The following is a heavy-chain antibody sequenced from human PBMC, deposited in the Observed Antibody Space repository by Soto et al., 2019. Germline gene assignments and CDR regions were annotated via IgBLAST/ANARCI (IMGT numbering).Heavy chain of an antibody. D-gene: IGHD2-15*01. J-gene: IGHJ4*02. Sequence: GESLKISCKGSGCSFTSYWIGWVRQMPGKGLEWMGIIYPGDSDTRYSPSFQGQVTISADKSISTAYLQWGSLKASDTAMYYCARQPFYCSGGSCYSDDYWGQGTLVTVSS. CDR1: GCSFTSYW. CDR3: ARQPFYCSGGSCYSDDY. V-gene: IGHV5-51*01. CDR2: IYPGDSDT.